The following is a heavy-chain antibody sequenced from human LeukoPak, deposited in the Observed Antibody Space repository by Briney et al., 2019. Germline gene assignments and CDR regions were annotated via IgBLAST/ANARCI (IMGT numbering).Heavy chain of an antibody. CDR2: INHSGST. CDR1: GGSFSGYY. J-gene: IGHJ4*02. CDR3: ARHLSGSGSVD. V-gene: IGHV4-34*01. Sequence: SETLSLTCAVYGGSFSGYYWSWIRQPPGKGLEWIGEINHSGSTNYNPSLKSRVTISVDTSKNQFSLKLSSVTAADTAVYYCARHLSGSGSVDWGQGTLVTVSS. D-gene: IGHD3-10*01.